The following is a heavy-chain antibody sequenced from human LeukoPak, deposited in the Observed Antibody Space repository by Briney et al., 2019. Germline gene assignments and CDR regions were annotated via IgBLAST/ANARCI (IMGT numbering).Heavy chain of an antibody. CDR3: TRKGSQWDFLVDY. CDR2: ITSSGRYI. Sequence: GGSLRLSCAASGFTFSSYDMSWVRQAPGKGLEWVSSITSSGRYIYYVDSVKGRFTTSRDNSENSLYLQMDSLTAEDTAVYYCTRKGSQWDFLVDYWGQGTRVAVSP. D-gene: IGHD2/OR15-2a*01. CDR1: GFTFSSYD. V-gene: IGHV3-21*01. J-gene: IGHJ4*02.